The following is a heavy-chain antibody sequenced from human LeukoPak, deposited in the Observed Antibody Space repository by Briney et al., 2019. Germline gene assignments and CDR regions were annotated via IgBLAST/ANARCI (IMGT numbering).Heavy chain of an antibody. CDR1: GFTFSSYW. Sequence: GSLRLSCAASGFTFSSYWMSWVRQAPGTRLEWVANIKQDGSAKYYVDSVKGRFTISRDNAKNSLYLQMGSLRAEDTAVYYCARFSGRNWGQGTLVTVSS. D-gene: IGHD2-15*01. J-gene: IGHJ4*02. V-gene: IGHV3-7*01. CDR3: ARFSGRN. CDR2: IKQDGSAK.